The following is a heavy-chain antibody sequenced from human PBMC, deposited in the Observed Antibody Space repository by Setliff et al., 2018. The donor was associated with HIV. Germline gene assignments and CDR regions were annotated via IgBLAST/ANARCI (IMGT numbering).Heavy chain of an antibody. CDR3: ARDRRVAMADGTDF. V-gene: IGHV1-18*01. CDR1: GYTFTSHG. CDR2: SSAYNGNT. D-gene: IGHD6-19*01. J-gene: IGHJ4*02. Sequence: ASVKVSCKASGYTFTSHGINWVRQAPGQGLEWMGWSSAYNGNTKYAQKLQGRVTLTTDTSTTTAYMELTSLRSDDTAVYYCARDRRVAMADGTDFWGQGTLVTVSS.